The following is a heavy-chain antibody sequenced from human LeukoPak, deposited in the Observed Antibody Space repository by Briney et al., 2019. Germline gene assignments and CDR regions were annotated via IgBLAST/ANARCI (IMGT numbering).Heavy chain of an antibody. CDR2: IYYSGST. J-gene: IGHJ5*02. CDR3: ARDYYDSSGYYYGWFDP. Sequence: SETLSLTCAVYGGSFSGYYWSWIRQPPGKGLEWIGYIYYSGSTNYNPSLKSRVTISVDTSKNQFSLKLSSVTAADTAVYYCARDYYDSSGYYYGWFDPWGQGALVTVSS. V-gene: IGHV4-59*01. CDR1: GGSFSGYY. D-gene: IGHD3-22*01.